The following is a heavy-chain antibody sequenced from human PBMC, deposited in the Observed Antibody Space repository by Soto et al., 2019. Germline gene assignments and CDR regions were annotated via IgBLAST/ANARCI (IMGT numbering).Heavy chain of an antibody. CDR2: IYYSGST. CDR1: CGSISSGDYY. J-gene: IGHJ6*02. V-gene: IGHV4-30-4*01. CDR3: AGDRITIFRVVNQRGRYYYNYYGMDV. Sequence: SETLSLTCTVSCGSISSGDYYWSWIRQPPGKGLEWIGYIYYSGSTYYNPSLKSRVTISVDTSKNQFSLKLSSVTAADTAVYYCAGDRITIFRVVNQRGRYYYNYYGMDVWGQGTTVTVSS. D-gene: IGHD3-3*01.